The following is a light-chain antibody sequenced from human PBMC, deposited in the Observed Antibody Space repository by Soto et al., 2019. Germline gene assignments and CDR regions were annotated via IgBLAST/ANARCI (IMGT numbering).Light chain of an antibody. Sequence: QSALTPPASVSGSPGQSITISCTGTSSEVGGYTFVSWYQQHPGKVPKLMIFDVNRRPSGVSDRFSGSKSGNTASLTIYGLQAEDEGDYYCCSYTSSSTHVFGSGTKVTGL. CDR2: DVN. CDR3: CSYTSSSTHV. J-gene: IGLJ1*01. CDR1: SSEVGGYTF. V-gene: IGLV2-14*03.